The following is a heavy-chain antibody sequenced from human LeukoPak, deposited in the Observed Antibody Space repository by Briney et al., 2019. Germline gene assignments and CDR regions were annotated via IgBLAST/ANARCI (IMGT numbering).Heavy chain of an antibody. CDR2: IKQDGSEK. CDR1: GFTFSSYW. Sequence: GGSLRLSCAASGFTFSSYWMSWVRQAPGKGLEWVANIKQDGSEKYYVDSVKGRFTISRDNAKNSLYLQMNSLRAEDTAVYYCCGELLFLCSCCYFVFGLWGPGTLVTVSS. J-gene: IGHJ4*02. V-gene: IGHV3-7*01. CDR3: CGELLFLCSCCYFVFGL. D-gene: IGHD3-10*01.